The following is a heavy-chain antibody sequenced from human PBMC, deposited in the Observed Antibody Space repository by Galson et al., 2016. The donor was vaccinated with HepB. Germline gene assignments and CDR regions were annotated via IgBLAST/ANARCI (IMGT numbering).Heavy chain of an antibody. V-gene: IGHV3-30*18. D-gene: IGHD2-2*01. CDR3: AKDGRIYCSSASCHDHFHY. J-gene: IGHJ4*02. CDR1: GFTFSSYG. CDR2: ISYDGSNK. Sequence: LRLSCAASGFTFSSYGMHWVRQAPGKGLEWVAFISYDGSNKMYADYVKGRFTISRDNSKKTLYLQMNSLRAEDTAVYYCAKDGRIYCSSASCHDHFHYWGQGTLVTVSS.